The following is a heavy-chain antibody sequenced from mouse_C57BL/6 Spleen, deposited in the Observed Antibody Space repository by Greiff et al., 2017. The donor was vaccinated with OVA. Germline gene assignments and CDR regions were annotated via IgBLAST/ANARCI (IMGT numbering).Heavy chain of an antibody. CDR2: IDPSDSYT. Sequence: QVQLQQPGAELVMPGASVKLSCKASGHTFTSYWMHWVKQRPGQGLEWIGEIDPSDSYTNYNQKFKGKSTLTVDKSSSTAYMQLSSLTSEDSAVYYCARSGGYYLFAYWGQGTLVTVSA. CDR3: ARSGGYYLFAY. J-gene: IGHJ3*01. CDR1: GHTFTSYW. V-gene: IGHV1-69*01. D-gene: IGHD2-3*01.